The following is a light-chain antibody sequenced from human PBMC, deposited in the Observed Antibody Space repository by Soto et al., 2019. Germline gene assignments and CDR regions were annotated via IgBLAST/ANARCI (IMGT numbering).Light chain of an antibody. CDR2: ATS. J-gene: IGKJ2*01. CDR1: QSISSSY. Sequence: EIVLTQSPGTLSLSPGERATLSCRASQSISSSYLAWYQQKPGQAPRLLIYATSSRATGIPDRFSGSGSGTDFTLTISRLEPEDFAVFYCQQYHGSSYTFSQGTKLEIK. V-gene: IGKV3-20*01. CDR3: QQYHGSSYT.